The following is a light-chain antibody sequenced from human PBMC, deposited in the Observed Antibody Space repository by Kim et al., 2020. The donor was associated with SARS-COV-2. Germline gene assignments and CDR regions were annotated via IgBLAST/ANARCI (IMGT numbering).Light chain of an antibody. CDR3: NSRDSSGNYYV. CDR1: SLRSYY. Sequence: SSELTQDPAVSVALGQTVRITCQGDSLRSYYASWYQQKPGQAPVLVIYGKNNRPSGIPDRFSGSSSGNTASLTITGAQAEAEADYYCNSRDSSGNYYVFG. J-gene: IGLJ1*01. V-gene: IGLV3-19*01. CDR2: GKN.